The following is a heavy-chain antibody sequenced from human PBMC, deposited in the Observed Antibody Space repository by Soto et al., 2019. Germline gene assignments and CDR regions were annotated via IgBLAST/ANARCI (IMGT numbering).Heavy chain of an antibody. CDR1: GGSISSYY. CDR3: ARGVGGLRYFVLLRSGDHRPLHDV. D-gene: IGHD3-9*01. Sequence: SETLSLTCTVSGGSISSYYWSWIRQPPGKGLEWIGYIYYSGSTNYNPSLKSRATISVDTSKNQFSLKLSSVTAADTAVYYCARGVGGLRYFVLLRSGDHRPLHDVWGQGTTVIGSS. J-gene: IGHJ6*02. CDR2: IYYSGST. V-gene: IGHV4-59*01.